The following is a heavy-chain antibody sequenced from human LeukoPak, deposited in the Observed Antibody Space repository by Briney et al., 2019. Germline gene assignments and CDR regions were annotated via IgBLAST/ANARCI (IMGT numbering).Heavy chain of an antibody. Sequence: GASVKVSCKSSGYPFTDYYVHWVRQAAGQGLEWMGWINPTSGGTNYAQKFQGRVTMTRDTSISTAYMELSRLRSDDTAVYYCARGSGYGMDVWGQGTTVTVSS. D-gene: IGHD3-10*01. CDR1: GYPFTDYY. CDR2: INPTSGGT. V-gene: IGHV1-2*02. J-gene: IGHJ6*02. CDR3: ARGSGYGMDV.